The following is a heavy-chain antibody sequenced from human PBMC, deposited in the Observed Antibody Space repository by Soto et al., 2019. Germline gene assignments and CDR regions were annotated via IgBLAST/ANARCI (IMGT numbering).Heavy chain of an antibody. J-gene: IGHJ6*03. V-gene: IGHV3-9*01. CDR2: ISWNSSRV. Sequence: GGSLRLSCAASGFTFDDYAMHWVRQAPGKGLEWVSGISWNSSRVGYADSVKGRFTISRDNAKNSLYLQMNSQRAEDTAVYYCARIEIVSGGYKDYYYMDVWGKGTTVTVSS. D-gene: IGHD3-10*01. CDR3: ARIEIVSGGYKDYYYMDV. CDR1: GFTFDDYA.